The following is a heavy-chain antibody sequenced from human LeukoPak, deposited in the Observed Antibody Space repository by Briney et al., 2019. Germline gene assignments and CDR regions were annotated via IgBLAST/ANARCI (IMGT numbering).Heavy chain of an antibody. CDR2: ISSSSSYT. D-gene: IGHD3-10*01. J-gene: IGHJ3*02. CDR1: GFTFSDYY. V-gene: IGHV3-11*06. Sequence: PGGSLRLSCAASGFTFSDYYMSWIRQAPGEGLEWVSYISSSSSYTNYADSVKGRFTISRDNAKNSLYLQMNSLRAEDTAVYYCARDPLWFGELGAFDIWGQGTMVTVSS. CDR3: ARDPLWFGELGAFDI.